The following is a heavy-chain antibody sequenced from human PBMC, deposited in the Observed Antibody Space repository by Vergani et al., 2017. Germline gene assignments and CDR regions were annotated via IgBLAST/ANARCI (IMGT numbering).Heavy chain of an antibody. J-gene: IGHJ6*03. V-gene: IGHV4-59*01. D-gene: IGHD6-25*01. CDR2: IYYSGST. Sequence: QVQLQESGPGLVKPSETLSLTCTVSGGSISSYYWSWIRQPPGKGLEWIGYIYYSGSTNYNPSLKSRVTISVDTSKNQFSLKLSSVTAADTAVYYCAGGLETGIAARYYYVDVWGKGTTVTVSS. CDR1: GGSISSYY. CDR3: AGGLETGIAARYYYVDV.